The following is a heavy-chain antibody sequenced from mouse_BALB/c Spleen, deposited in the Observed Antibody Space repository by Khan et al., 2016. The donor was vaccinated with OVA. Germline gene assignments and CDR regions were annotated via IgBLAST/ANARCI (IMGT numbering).Heavy chain of an antibody. CDR1: GYTFTSYS. Sequence: QVQLKESGAELAKPGASVKMSCKASGYTFTSYSMHWIKQRPGQGLEWIGYINPTSGYTNYNQKFKDKATLTADKSSSTAYMQLSSLTSDDSAVDYCARDRIDYWGQGTALTVSS. CDR3: ARDRIDY. CDR2: INPTSGYT. J-gene: IGHJ2*01. V-gene: IGHV1-4*01.